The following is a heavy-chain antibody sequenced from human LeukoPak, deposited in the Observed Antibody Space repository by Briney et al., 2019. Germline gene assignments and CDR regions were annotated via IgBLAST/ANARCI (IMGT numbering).Heavy chain of an antibody. V-gene: IGHV1-18*01. J-gene: IGHJ4*02. CDR1: GYTFTNYG. Sequence: ASVKVSCKASGYTFTNYGISWVRQAPGQGLEWMRWISAYNGNTNYAENLQGTVTMTTDKSTSTAYMELRSLRSDDTAVYYCARDLVPTGGRPGSSDYWGQGTLVTVSS. CDR2: ISAYNGNT. CDR3: ARDLVPTGGRPGSSDY. D-gene: IGHD2-15*01.